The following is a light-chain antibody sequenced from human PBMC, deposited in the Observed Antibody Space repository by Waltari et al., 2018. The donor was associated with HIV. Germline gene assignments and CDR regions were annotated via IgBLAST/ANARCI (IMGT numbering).Light chain of an antibody. V-gene: IGLV1-40*01. CDR2: LDD. J-gene: IGLJ2*01. CDR1: PSNMGTAFD. Sequence: QSVLTQPPTVSGAPGQRVTISCTGIPSNMGTAFDVHWYQELPGTAPKLLIFLDDRPAPGGPDRISGSKSGSSPSLGVTGLQADDEATYYGRSYETSLGGWGIFGGGTKVTVL. CDR3: RSYETSLGGWGI.